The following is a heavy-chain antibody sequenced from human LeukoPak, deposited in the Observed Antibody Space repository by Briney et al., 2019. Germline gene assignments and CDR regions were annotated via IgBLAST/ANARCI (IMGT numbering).Heavy chain of an antibody. D-gene: IGHD5-12*01. CDR3: AKEDSGYEPFDY. CDR1: GITFSTYA. Sequence: PGRSLRLSCAASGITFSTYAMSWVRQAPGKGLEWVSGISGSDGSTHYADSVKGRFTISRDNSKNTLFLQMNSLRAEDTAVYYCAKEDSGYEPFDYWGQGTLVTVSS. CDR2: ISGSDGST. J-gene: IGHJ4*02. V-gene: IGHV3-23*01.